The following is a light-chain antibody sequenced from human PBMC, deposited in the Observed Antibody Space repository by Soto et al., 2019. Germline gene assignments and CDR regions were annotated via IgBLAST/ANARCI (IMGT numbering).Light chain of an antibody. J-gene: IGKJ2*01. CDR1: QSVRSNN. CDR2: GAS. Sequence: EIVLTQSPGTRSLSPGERATLSCRASQSVRSNNFAWYQQKPGQAPSLLIYGASTRATGIPDMFSGSGSGTDFTLTITRLEPEDFAVYYCHQYGISPGTFGQGTKLEIK. V-gene: IGKV3-20*01. CDR3: HQYGISPGT.